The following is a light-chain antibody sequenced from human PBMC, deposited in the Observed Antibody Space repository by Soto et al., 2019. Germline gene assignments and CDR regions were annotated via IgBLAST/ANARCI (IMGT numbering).Light chain of an antibody. CDR1: QRVSSY. CDR3: QQRSNWPPIT. CDR2: DAS. V-gene: IGKV3-11*01. Sequence: EIVLTQSPATLSLSPGERATLSCRASQRVSSYLAWYQQKPGQAPRLLIYDASNRATGIPARFSGSGSGTDFALTISSLEPEDFAVHYCQQRSNWPPITFGQGTRLEIK. J-gene: IGKJ5*01.